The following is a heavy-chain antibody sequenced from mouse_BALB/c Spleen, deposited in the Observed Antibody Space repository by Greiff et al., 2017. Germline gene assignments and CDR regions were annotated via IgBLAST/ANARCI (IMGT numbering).Heavy chain of an antibody. D-gene: IGHD2-4*01. CDR3: ARIEGDYDYYAMDY. J-gene: IGHJ4*01. Sequence: QVTLKESGPGILQPSQTLSLTCSFSGFSLSTYGIGVGWIRQPSGKGLEWLAHIWWNDNKYYNTALKSRLTISKDTSNNQVFLKIASVDTADTATYYSARIEGDYDYYAMDYWGQGTSVTVSS. CDR2: IWWNDNK. V-gene: IGHV8-11*01. CDR1: GFSLSTYGIG.